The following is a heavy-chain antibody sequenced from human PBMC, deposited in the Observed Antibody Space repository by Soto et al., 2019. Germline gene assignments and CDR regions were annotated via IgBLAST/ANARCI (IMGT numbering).Heavy chain of an antibody. CDR1: GYTFTSYA. J-gene: IGHJ4*02. CDR2: INAGNGNT. D-gene: IGHD2-2*01. Sequence: ASVKVSCKASGYTFTSYAMHWVRQAPGQRLEWMGWINAGNGNTKYSQKFQGRVTITRDTSASTAYMELSSLRSEDTAVYYCARVARGENSIVVVPAAMLRGALDYWGQGTLVTVSS. V-gene: IGHV1-3*01. CDR3: ARVARGENSIVVVPAAMLRGALDY.